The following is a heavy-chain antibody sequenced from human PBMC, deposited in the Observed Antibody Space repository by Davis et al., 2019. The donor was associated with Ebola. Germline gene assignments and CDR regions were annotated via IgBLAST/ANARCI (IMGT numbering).Heavy chain of an antibody. CDR3: AKGSDIVVVPAAMGYFDY. CDR2: ISGSGGST. CDR1: GFTFSDYY. V-gene: IGHV3-23*01. J-gene: IGHJ4*02. D-gene: IGHD2-2*01. Sequence: GESLKISCAASGFTFSDYYMSWIRQAPGKGLEWVSAISGSGGSTYYADSVKGRFTISRDNSKNTLYLQMNSLRAEDTAVYYCAKGSDIVVVPAAMGYFDYWGQGTLVTVSS.